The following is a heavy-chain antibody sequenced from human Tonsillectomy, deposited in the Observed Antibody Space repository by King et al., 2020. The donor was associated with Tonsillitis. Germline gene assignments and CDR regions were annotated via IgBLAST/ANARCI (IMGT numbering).Heavy chain of an antibody. CDR1: GFSLSTSGVR. CDR3: TQDGGSSHVYY. CDR2: IHWNDEK. J-gene: IGHJ4*02. D-gene: IGHD3-10*01. V-gene: IGHV2-5*01. Sequence: TLKESGPTLVKPTQTLTLTCTFSGFSLSTSGVRVGWIRQPPGKALEWLAIIHWNDEKRYSPSLKNRLTITKDTSKNQVVLTVTNMDPVDTGTYFCTQDGGSSHVYYWGQGTLVTVSS.